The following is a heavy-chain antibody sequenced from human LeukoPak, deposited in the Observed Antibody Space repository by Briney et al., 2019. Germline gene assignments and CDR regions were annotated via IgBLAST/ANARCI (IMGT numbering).Heavy chain of an antibody. CDR1: SGSITGYY. Sequence: SETLSLTCTVSSGSITGYYWSWIRQPPGKGLEWIAYVYATGTTNYNPSLKTRATISIDTSKNQLSLTLTSLAATDTAVYYCARVGSGGAWFDFWGQGALVSISS. CDR2: VYATGTT. V-gene: IGHV4-59*01. D-gene: IGHD6-19*01. CDR3: ARVGSGGAWFDF. J-gene: IGHJ4*02.